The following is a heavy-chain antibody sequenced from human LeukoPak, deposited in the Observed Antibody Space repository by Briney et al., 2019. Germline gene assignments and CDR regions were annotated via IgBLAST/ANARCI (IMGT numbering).Heavy chain of an antibody. V-gene: IGHV4-34*01. CDR3: AVYSSSWAVFDY. CDR1: GGSFSGFY. D-gene: IGHD6-13*01. J-gene: IGHJ4*02. Sequence: SETLSLTCAVYGGSFSGFYWSWIRQPPGKGLEWIGEINHSGSTNYNPPLKSRVTISIDTSRNQFSLNLSSVTAADTAVYYCAVYSSSWAVFDYWGQGTLVTVSS. CDR2: INHSGST.